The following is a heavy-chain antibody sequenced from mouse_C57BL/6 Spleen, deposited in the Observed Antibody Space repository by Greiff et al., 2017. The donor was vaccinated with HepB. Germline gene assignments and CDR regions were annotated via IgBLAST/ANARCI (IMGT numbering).Heavy chain of an antibody. CDR3: ARAYYSNPYAMDY. Sequence: QVQLQQSGPELVKPGASVKISCKASGYSFTSYYIHWVKQRPGQGLEWIGWIYPGSGNTKYNEKFKGKATLTADTSSSTAYMQLSSLTSEDSAVYYCARAYYSNPYAMDYWGQGTSVTVSS. CDR2: IYPGSGNT. J-gene: IGHJ4*01. V-gene: IGHV1-66*01. CDR1: GYSFTSYY. D-gene: IGHD2-5*01.